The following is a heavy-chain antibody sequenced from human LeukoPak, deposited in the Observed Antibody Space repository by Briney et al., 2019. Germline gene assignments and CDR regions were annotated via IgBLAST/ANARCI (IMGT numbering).Heavy chain of an antibody. V-gene: IGHV4-30-2*01. J-gene: IGHJ4*02. CDR1: GGSISSGGYS. Sequence: SETLSLTCAVSGGSISSGGYSWSWIRQPPGKGLEWIGYIYHSGSTYYNPSLKSRVTISVDTSKNQFSLKVSSVTAADTAVYYCARDKRYCSSTSCYSLPSENWGQGTLVTVSS. CDR3: ARDKRYCSSTSCYSLPSEN. CDR2: IYHSGST. D-gene: IGHD2-2*01.